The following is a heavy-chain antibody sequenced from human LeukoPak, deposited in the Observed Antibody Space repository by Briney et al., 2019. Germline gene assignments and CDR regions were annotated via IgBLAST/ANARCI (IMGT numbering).Heavy chain of an antibody. V-gene: IGHV4-38-2*01. CDR1: NGSFSGYY. J-gene: IGHJ6*03. CDR2: IYHSGNT. Sequence: SETLSLTCGVYNGSFSGYYWTWIRQPPGKGLEWIGSIYHSGNTYYNPSLKSRVTMSVDTSKNQFSPNLRSVTAADTAVYYCARADYSSSWSHEYFYMDVWGKGTTVTVSS. D-gene: IGHD6-13*01. CDR3: ARADYSSSWSHEYFYMDV.